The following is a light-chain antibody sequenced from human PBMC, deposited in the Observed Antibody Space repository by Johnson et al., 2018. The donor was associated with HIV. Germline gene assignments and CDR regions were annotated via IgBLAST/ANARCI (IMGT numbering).Light chain of an antibody. V-gene: IGLV1-51*01. CDR3: GTWDSSLNV. CDR1: SSNIGNNY. J-gene: IGLJ1*01. CDR2: ENN. Sequence: QSVLTQPPSVSAAPGQKVTISCSGSSSNIGNNYVSWYQQLPGTAPKLLIYENNKRPSGIPDRFSGSKSGPSATLDITGLQPGDEADYYCGTWDSSLNVFGTGTKVTVL.